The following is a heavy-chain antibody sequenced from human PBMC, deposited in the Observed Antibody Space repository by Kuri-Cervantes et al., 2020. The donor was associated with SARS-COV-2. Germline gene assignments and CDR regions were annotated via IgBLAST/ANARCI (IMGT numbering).Heavy chain of an antibody. CDR1: RGSISSSSYY. Sequence: SETLSLTCTVSRGSISSSSYYWGWIRQPPGKGLEWIGSIYYTGNTYHNPSLNSRVAISVDTSKNQFSLKLSSVTAADTAVYYCARHSPRSSYYYYYMDVWGKGTTVTVSS. CDR3: ARHSPRSSYYYYYMDV. CDR2: IYYTGNT. V-gene: IGHV4-39*01. J-gene: IGHJ6*03.